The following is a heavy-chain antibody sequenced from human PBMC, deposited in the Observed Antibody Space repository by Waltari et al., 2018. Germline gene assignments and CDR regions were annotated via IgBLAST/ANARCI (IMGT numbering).Heavy chain of an antibody. V-gene: IGHV3-7*01. D-gene: IGHD1-26*01. Sequence: EVQLVESGGGLVQPGGSLRLSCAASGFTFSSYWMSWVRQAPGKGLEWVANIKQDGSEKYYVDSVKGRFTISRDNAKNSLYLQMNSLRAEDTAVYYCARELPFLLGAFDIWGQGTMVTVSS. CDR2: IKQDGSEK. CDR1: GFTFSSYW. J-gene: IGHJ3*02. CDR3: ARELPFLLGAFDI.